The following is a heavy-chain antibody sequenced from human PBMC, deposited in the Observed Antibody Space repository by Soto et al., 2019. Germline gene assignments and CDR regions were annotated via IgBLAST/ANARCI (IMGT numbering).Heavy chain of an antibody. CDR1: GGSISSGGYY. Sequence: PSETLSLTCTVSGGSISSGGYYWSWIRQHPGKGLEWIGYVFYSGTTYYNPSLKSRVTISVGTSENEFSLRLSSVTDADTAVYYCATAMVRGVLFDYWGEGTLVTVSS. J-gene: IGHJ4*02. CDR2: VFYSGTT. CDR3: ATAMVRGVLFDY. V-gene: IGHV4-31*03. D-gene: IGHD3-10*01.